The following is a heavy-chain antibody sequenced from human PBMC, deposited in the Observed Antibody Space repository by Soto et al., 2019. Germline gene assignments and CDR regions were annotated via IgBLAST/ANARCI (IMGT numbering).Heavy chain of an antibody. V-gene: IGHV3-48*02. CDR3: AREGQWLAPYYYGMDV. CDR2: ISSSSSTI. D-gene: IGHD6-19*01. CDR1: GFTFSSYS. Sequence: GGSLRLSCAASGFTFSSYSMNWVRQAPGKGLEWVSYISSSSSTIYYADSVKGRFTISRDNAKNSLYLQMNSLRDEDTAVYYCAREGQWLAPYYYGMDVWGQGTTVTVSS. J-gene: IGHJ6*02.